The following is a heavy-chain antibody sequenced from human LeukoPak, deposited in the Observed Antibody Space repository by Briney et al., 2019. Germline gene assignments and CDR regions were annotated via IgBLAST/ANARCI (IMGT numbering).Heavy chain of an antibody. CDR1: GNTFTDLS. D-gene: IGHD2/OR15-2a*01. CDR3: ATDFYRGRQFDY. V-gene: IGHV1-24*01. J-gene: IGHJ4*02. Sequence: VSVKVSCKVSGNTFTDLSMNWVRQAPGKGLEWMGGFGPEDVETIYAQKFQGRVTMTEDTSTATAYMDLSSLRPDDTAVYYCATDFYRGRQFDYWGQGTLVTVSS. CDR2: FGPEDVET.